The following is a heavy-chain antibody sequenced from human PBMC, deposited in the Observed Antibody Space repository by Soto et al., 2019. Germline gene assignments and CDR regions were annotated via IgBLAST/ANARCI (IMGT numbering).Heavy chain of an antibody. CDR2: ISYDGSNK. CDR3: AREAGYCSGGSCYSKYFQH. J-gene: IGHJ1*01. CDR1: GFTFSSYA. D-gene: IGHD2-15*01. V-gene: IGHV3-30*04. Sequence: GGSLRLSCAASGFTFSSYAMHWVRQAPGKGLEWVAVISYDGSNKYYADSVKGRFTISRDNSKNTLYLQMNSLRAEDTAVYYCAREAGYCSGGSCYSKYFQHWGQGTLVTVSS.